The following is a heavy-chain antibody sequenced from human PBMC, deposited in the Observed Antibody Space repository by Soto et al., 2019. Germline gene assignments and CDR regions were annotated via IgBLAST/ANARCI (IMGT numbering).Heavy chain of an antibody. V-gene: IGHV3-74*01. D-gene: IGHD5-12*01. CDR3: ARGGYTGYHLDY. CDR1: GFTFSNYW. CDR2: INDDGTTT. Sequence: EMQLVESGGGVVQPGGSLRLSCAASGFTFSNYWMHWVRQAPGKRLVWVSHINDDGTTTTYADSVKGRFTISRDNAKNTLYLQMDTLRAEDTAVYYCARGGYTGYHLDYWGQGSLVTVSS. J-gene: IGHJ4*02.